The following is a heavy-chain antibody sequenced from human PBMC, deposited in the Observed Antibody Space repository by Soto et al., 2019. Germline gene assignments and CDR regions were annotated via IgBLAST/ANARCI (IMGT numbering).Heavy chain of an antibody. CDR1: GFTFSSYG. D-gene: IGHD1-26*01. CDR2: IWYDGSNK. V-gene: IGHV3-33*01. CDR3: ARVLTEYSGSYYSPRYYYYGMDV. J-gene: IGHJ6*02. Sequence: GGSLRLSCAASGFTFSSYGMHWVRQAPGKGLARVAVIWYDGSNKYYADSVKGRFTISRDNSKNTLYLQMNSLRAEDTAVYYCARVLTEYSGSYYSPRYYYYGMDVWGQGTTVIVSS.